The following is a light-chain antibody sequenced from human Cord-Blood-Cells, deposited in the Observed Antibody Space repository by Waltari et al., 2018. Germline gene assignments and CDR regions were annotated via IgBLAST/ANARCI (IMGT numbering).Light chain of an antibody. CDR3: QVWDSSSDHVV. J-gene: IGLJ2*01. CDR2: YVS. CDR1: NIGRKS. V-gene: IGLV3-21*04. Sequence: SYVLTPPPSVSVAPGKTARITCGGNNIGRKSVHWYQQKPGQAPVLVIYYVSDRPSGIPERFSGSNSGNTATLTISRVEAGDEADYYCQVWDSSSDHVVFGGGTKLTVL.